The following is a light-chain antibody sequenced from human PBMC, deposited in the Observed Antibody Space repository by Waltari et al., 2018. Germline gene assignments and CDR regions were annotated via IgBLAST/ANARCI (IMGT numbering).Light chain of an antibody. Sequence: ETVMTQSPATLSVSPGERATLSCRASQSVSSNLAWYQQKPGQAPRLLIYGASTRATGSPARFSGSGSGTEFTLTISSLQSEDFAVYYCQQYNNWLWTFGQGTKVEIK. CDR1: QSVSSN. CDR3: QQYNNWLWT. J-gene: IGKJ1*01. V-gene: IGKV3-15*01. CDR2: GAS.